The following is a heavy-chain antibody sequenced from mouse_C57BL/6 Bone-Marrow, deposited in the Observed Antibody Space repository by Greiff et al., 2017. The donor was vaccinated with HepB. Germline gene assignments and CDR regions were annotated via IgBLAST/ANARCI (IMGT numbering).Heavy chain of an antibody. CDR1: GFTFSSYA. D-gene: IGHD1-1*01. CDR3: ARSYYGRDWYFDV. V-gene: IGHV5-4*03. CDR2: ISDGGSYT. J-gene: IGHJ1*03. Sequence: EVMLVESGGGLVKPGGSLKLTCAASGFTFSSYAMSWVRQTPEKRLEWVATISDGGSYTYYPDNVKGRFTISRDNAKNNLYLQMSHLKSEDTAMYYCARSYYGRDWYFDVWGTGTTVTVSS.